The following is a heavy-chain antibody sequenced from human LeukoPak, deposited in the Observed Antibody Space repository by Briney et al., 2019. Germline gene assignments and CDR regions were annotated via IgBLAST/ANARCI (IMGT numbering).Heavy chain of an antibody. CDR1: GGSISSSSYC. CDR2: IYYSGST. Sequence: SETLSLTCTVSGGSISSSSYCWGWIRQPPGXXXXXXXSIYYSGSTNYNPSLKSRVTISVDTSKNQFSLKLSSVTAADTAVYYCARPRSLAVAGTWFDPWGQGTLVTVSS. CDR3: ARPRSLAVAGTWFDP. J-gene: IGHJ5*02. D-gene: IGHD6-19*01. V-gene: IGHV4-39*01.